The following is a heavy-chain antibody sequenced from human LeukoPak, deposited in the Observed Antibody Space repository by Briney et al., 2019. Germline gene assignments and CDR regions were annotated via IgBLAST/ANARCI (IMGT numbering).Heavy chain of an antibody. Sequence: SETLSLTCAVYGGSFNGYYWSWIRQPPGKGLEWIGEINHSGSTNYNPSLKSRVTISVDTSKNQFSLKLSSVTAADTAVYYCARGRSGYGYWGQGTLVTVSS. CDR3: ARGRSGYGY. D-gene: IGHD3-22*01. CDR2: INHSGST. J-gene: IGHJ4*02. CDR1: GGSFNGYY. V-gene: IGHV4-34*01.